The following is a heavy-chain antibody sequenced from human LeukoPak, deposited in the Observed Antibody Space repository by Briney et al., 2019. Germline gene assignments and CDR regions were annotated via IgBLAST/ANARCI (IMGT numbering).Heavy chain of an antibody. Sequence: PGGSLRLSCAASGFTFSSYAMSWVRQAPGRGLEWVSAISGSGGSTYYADSVKGRFTISRDNSKNTLYLQMNSLRAEDTAVYYCAKVFKRGVTMVRGVTGWEWGQGTLVTVSS. CDR3: AKVFKRGVTMVRGVTGWE. J-gene: IGHJ4*02. V-gene: IGHV3-23*01. CDR2: ISGSGGST. CDR1: GFTFSSYA. D-gene: IGHD3-10*01.